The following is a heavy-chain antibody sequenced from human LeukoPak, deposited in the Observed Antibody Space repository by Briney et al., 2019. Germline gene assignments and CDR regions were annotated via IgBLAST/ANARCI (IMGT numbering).Heavy chain of an antibody. J-gene: IGHJ4*02. Sequence: GGSLRLSCTASGFTFGEDAMSWFRQAPGKGLEWLGFIRTKTNGATAEYAASVKGRFSISRDDSKNIAYLQMNSLKTEDTAVYYCARLIVVVVAASSYFDSWGQGTRVTVSS. V-gene: IGHV3-49*03. CDR3: ARLIVVVVAASSYFDS. CDR1: GFTFGEDA. D-gene: IGHD2-15*01. CDR2: IRTKTNGATA.